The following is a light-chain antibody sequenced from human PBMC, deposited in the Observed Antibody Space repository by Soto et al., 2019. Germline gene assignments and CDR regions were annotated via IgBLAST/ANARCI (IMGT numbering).Light chain of an antibody. CDR3: QQYTNWS. J-gene: IGKJ5*01. V-gene: IGKV3-15*01. Sequence: IEMPQSPATLSVSPGERASLSCRASHSVSSNLVWYQKKTGQAPRLLIYAASTRATGIPASFSGSGSGTDFTLTIRSMQSDDFAVYYCQQYTNWSFGQGTRLEIK. CDR1: HSVSSN. CDR2: AAS.